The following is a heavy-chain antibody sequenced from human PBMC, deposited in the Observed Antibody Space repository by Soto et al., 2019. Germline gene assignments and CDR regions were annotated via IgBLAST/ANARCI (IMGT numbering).Heavy chain of an antibody. CDR1: GGSISSYY. D-gene: IGHD3-10*01. J-gene: IGHJ4*02. CDR3: ARRGGDWYFDY. V-gene: IGHV4-59*01. Sequence: SETLSLTCTVSGGSISSYYWSWIRQPPGKGLDWIGYIYYSGSTNYNPYLKSRVTISVDTSKNQFSLKVSSVTAADTAVYYCARRGGDWYFDYWGQGTLVTASS. CDR2: IYYSGST.